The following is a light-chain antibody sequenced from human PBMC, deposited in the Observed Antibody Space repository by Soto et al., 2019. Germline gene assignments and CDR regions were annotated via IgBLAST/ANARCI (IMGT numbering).Light chain of an antibody. J-gene: IGKJ1*01. CDR2: GSA. CDR3: QQYDNSPWT. Sequence: EIVLTQSPGTLSLSPGESATLSCRASQSVSSYLAWYQQRPGQAPRLLIYGSASRATDIPDRFSGSGSGTDCTLTISRLEPEDFAVYYCQQYDNSPWTFGQGTKVEIK. CDR1: QSVSSY. V-gene: IGKV3-20*01.